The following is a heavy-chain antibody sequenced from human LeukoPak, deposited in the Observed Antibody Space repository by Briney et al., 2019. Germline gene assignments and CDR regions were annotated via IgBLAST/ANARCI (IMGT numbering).Heavy chain of an antibody. CDR3: ARESREMATLIDY. CDR2: ISSSGSSK. V-gene: IGHV3-48*03. D-gene: IGHD5-24*01. Sequence: GGPLRLSCAASGFTFNSYEMNWVRQAPGKGLEWISYISSSGSSKYYADSVRGRFTISRDNAKNSLFLEMNSLRAEDTAVYHCARESREMATLIDYWGQGTLVTVSS. CDR1: GFTFNSYE. J-gene: IGHJ4*02.